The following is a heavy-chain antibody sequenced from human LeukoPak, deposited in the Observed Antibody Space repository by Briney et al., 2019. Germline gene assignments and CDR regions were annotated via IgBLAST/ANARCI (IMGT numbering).Heavy chain of an antibody. Sequence: GGSLRLSCVASGFTFSSYSMTWGRQAPGKGLEWVSSISSSSTYIYYADSDSVKGRFTISRDNGKNSVYLQMSDLRAEDTAVYYCVRDVGYFNLWGRGTLVTVSS. V-gene: IGHV3-21*01. CDR3: VRDVGYFNL. CDR2: ISSSSTYI. J-gene: IGHJ2*01. CDR1: GFTFSSYS.